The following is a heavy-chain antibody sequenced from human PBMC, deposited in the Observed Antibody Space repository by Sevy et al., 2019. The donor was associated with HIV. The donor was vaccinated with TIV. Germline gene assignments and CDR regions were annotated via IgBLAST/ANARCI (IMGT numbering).Heavy chain of an antibody. Sequence: EGSLRLSCAATGFTVTSNYMSWVRQGPGKGLEWVSGFNNGDSTQYADSVKGRFTISRDKSNNTLYLQMDSLRAEDTAVYYCAREAGFSSFDYWGQGTLVTVSS. CDR2: FNNGDST. CDR1: GFTVTSNY. CDR3: AREAGFSSFDY. V-gene: IGHV3-53*01. J-gene: IGHJ4*02. D-gene: IGHD6-13*01.